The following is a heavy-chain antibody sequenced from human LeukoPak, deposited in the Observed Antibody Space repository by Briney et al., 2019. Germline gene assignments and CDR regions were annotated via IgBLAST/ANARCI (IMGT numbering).Heavy chain of an antibody. CDR1: GFTFSSYW. CDR2: IKQDGSEK. D-gene: IGHD3-10*01. Sequence: GGSLRLSCAASGFTFSSYWMSWVRQAPGKGLEWVANIKQDGSEKYYVDSVKGRFTISRDNAKNSLYLQMNSLRAEDTAVYYCASYSYGSGSYYVPFFDYWGQGTLVTVSS. V-gene: IGHV3-7*01. CDR3: ASYSYGSGSYYVPFFDY. J-gene: IGHJ4*02.